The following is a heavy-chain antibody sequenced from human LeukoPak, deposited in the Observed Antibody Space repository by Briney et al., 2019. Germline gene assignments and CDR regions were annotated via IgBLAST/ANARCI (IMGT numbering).Heavy chain of an antibody. CDR2: IGASDGYT. V-gene: IGHV3-23*01. Sequence: GGSLRLSCVASGFSLSTFAMSWVRQSPEKGLEWVSAIGASDGYTYHADSVKGRFTMSRDNSKNMLYLQMNSLRAEDTAVYYCAKGYGSGSYYWFDPWGQGTLVTVSS. CDR3: AKGYGSGSYYWFDP. CDR1: GFSLSTFA. D-gene: IGHD3-10*01. J-gene: IGHJ5*02.